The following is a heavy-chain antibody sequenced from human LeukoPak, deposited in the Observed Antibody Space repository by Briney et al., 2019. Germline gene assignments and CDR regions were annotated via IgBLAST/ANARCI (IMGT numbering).Heavy chain of an antibody. V-gene: IGHV4-4*07. CDR1: GGSISSYY. J-gene: IGHJ6*03. D-gene: IGHD6-13*01. CDR3: ARVATTMIAAASGYYYYYYMDV. CDR2: IYTSGST. Sequence: PSETLSLTCTVSGGSISSYYWSWIRQPAGKGLEWIGRIYTSGSTNYNPSLKSRVTMSVDTSKNQFSLKLSSVTAADTAVYYCARVATTMIAAASGYYYYYYMDVWGKGTTVTISS.